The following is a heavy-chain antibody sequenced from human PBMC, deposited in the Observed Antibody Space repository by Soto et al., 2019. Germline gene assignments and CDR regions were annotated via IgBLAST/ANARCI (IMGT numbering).Heavy chain of an antibody. CDR3: AREGLMVDFDY. V-gene: IGHV4-4*08. J-gene: IGHJ4*02. CDR1: GGSIDGHN. Sequence: PSETLSLTCTVSGGSIDGHNCAWIRQTPGKALEWIGYIYSSGSTYYNPSLKGRVTISIDTSKNQFSLKLSSVTAADTAVYYCAREGLMVDFDYWGQGTLVTVSS. CDR2: IYSSGST. D-gene: IGHD2-15*01.